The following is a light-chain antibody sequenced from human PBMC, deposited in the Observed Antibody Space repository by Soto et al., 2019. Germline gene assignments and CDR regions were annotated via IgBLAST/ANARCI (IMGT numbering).Light chain of an antibody. Sequence: QSVLTQPPSASASLGASVTLTCTLSSDYNNYKVDWYQQRPGKGPRFVMRVGTGGIVGSKGDGIPDRFSVLGSGQNRYLTINNLQEEDGSDYHCGADHGSGTNFVYVFGTGTKLTVL. CDR3: GADHGSGTNFVYV. CDR1: SDYNNYK. V-gene: IGLV9-49*01. J-gene: IGLJ1*01. CDR2: VGTGGIVG.